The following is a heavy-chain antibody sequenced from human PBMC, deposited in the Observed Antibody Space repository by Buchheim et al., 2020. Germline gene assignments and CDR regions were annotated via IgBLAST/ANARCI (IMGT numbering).Heavy chain of an antibody. J-gene: IGHJ6*02. CDR1: GFTFSSYA. CDR3: ARVRWGYGSGNRGYYYYGMDV. CDR2: ISYDGSNK. V-gene: IGHV3-30-3*01. D-gene: IGHD3-10*01. Sequence: QVQLVESGGGVVQPGRSLRLSCAASGFTFSSYAMHWVRQAPGKGLEWVAVISYDGSNKYYADSVKGRFTISRDNSTNTLYLHMNSLRAEDTAVYYCARVRWGYGSGNRGYYYYGMDVWGQGTT.